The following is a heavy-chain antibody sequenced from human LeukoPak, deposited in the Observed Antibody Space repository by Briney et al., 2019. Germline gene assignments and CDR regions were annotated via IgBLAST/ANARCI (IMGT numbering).Heavy chain of an antibody. D-gene: IGHD5-12*01. J-gene: IGHJ5*02. CDR3: ARARPKYSGYDYWFDP. Sequence: SETLSLTCTVSGGSISSYYWSWIRQPPGKGLEWIGYIYYSGSTNYNPSLKSRVTISVDTSMNQFSLKLSSVTAADTAVYYCARARPKYSGYDYWFDPWGQGTLVTVSS. CDR2: IYYSGST. CDR1: GGSISSYY. V-gene: IGHV4-59*01.